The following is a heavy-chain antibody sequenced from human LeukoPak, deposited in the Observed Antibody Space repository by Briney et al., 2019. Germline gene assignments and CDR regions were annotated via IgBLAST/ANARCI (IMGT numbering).Heavy chain of an antibody. CDR3: ARDLMTTVTISY. V-gene: IGHV1-2*02. Sequence: ASVKLSCKASGYTFTGYYMHWVRQAPGQGLEWMGWINPNSGGTNYAQKFQGRVTMTRDTSISTAYMELSRLRSDDTAVYYCARDLMTTVTISYWGQGTLVTVSS. CDR1: GYTFTGYY. D-gene: IGHD4-17*01. CDR2: INPNSGGT. J-gene: IGHJ4*02.